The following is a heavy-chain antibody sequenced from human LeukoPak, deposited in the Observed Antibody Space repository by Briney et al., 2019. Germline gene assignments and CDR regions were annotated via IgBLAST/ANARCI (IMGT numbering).Heavy chain of an antibody. D-gene: IGHD2-15*01. J-gene: IGHJ4*02. CDR1: GYTFTDDS. CDR3: ARGSSGGSPTVY. Sequence: ASVKVSCKVSGYTFTDDSINWVRQAPGQGLEWMGWINPNSGGTNYAQKFQGRVTMTRDTSISTAYMELSRLRSDDTAVYYCARGSSGGSPTVYWGQGTLVTVSS. CDR2: INPNSGGT. V-gene: IGHV1-2*02.